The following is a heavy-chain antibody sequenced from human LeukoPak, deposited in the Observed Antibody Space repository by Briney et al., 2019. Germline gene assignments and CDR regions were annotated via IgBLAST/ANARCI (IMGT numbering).Heavy chain of an antibody. CDR2: ISSSSSTI. D-gene: IGHD5-24*01. J-gene: IGHJ4*02. CDR1: GFIFNNYA. Sequence: PGGSLRLSCAASGFIFNNYALNWVRQAPGKGLEWVSYISSSSSTIYYADSVKGRFTISRDNAKNSLYLQMNSLRAEDTAVYYCARCEVEMATNSAFDYWGQGTLVTVSS. V-gene: IGHV3-48*04. CDR3: ARCEVEMATNSAFDY.